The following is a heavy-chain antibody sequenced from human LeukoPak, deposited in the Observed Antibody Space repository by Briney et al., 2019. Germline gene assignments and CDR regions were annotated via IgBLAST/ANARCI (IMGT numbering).Heavy chain of an antibody. J-gene: IGHJ4*02. CDR3: ARDSPYSSSSLGFDF. Sequence: ASVKVSCKASGYKFTSFGVSWVRQAPGQGLQWMGWISGYNGNTNFAQKFQGRVTMTTDTSTSTAYMELRSLRSDDTAVYYCARDSPYSSSSLGFDFWSQGTLVTVSS. CDR1: GYKFTSFG. V-gene: IGHV1-18*01. D-gene: IGHD6-13*01. CDR2: ISGYNGNT.